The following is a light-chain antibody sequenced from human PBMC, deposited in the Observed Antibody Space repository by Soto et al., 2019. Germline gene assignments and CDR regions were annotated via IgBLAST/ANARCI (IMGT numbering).Light chain of an antibody. J-gene: IGLJ1*01. CDR2: GNS. CDR1: SSNIGAGYD. CDR3: QSYDSSLSGPYV. Sequence: QSVLTQPPSVSGAPGQRVTISCTGSSSNIGAGYDVHWYQQLPGTAPKLLIYGNSNRPSGVPDRFSGSKSGTSASLAITGLQAYDEADYYCQSYDSSLSGPYVFGTGTKVTVL. V-gene: IGLV1-40*01.